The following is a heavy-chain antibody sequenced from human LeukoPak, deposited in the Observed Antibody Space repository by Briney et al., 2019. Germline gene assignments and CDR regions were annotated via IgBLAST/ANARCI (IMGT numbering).Heavy chain of an antibody. CDR1: GFTFSSYG. CDR3: AKDSGYSSSTRGYYCGMDV. V-gene: IGHV3-30*18. J-gene: IGHJ6*02. D-gene: IGHD6-13*01. CDR2: ISYDGSNK. Sequence: GRSLRLSCAASGFTFSSYGMHWVRQAPGKGLEWVAVISYDGSNKYFAGSVKGRFTISRDNSKNTLYLQMNSLRAEDTAVYYCAKDSGYSSSTRGYYCGMDVWGQGTTVTVSS.